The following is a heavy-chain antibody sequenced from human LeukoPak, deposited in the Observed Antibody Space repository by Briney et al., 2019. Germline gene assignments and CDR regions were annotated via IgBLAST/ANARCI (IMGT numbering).Heavy chain of an antibody. J-gene: IGHJ5*02. CDR3: ARGAPLTTVTDNWFDP. Sequence: SETLSLTCTVSGGSISSYYWSWIRQPPGKGLEWIGYIYYSGSTYYNPSLKSRVTISVDTSKNQFSLKLSSVTAADTAVYYCARGAPLTTVTDNWFDPWGQGTLVTVSS. D-gene: IGHD4-17*01. CDR1: GGSISSYY. CDR2: IYYSGST. V-gene: IGHV4-59*12.